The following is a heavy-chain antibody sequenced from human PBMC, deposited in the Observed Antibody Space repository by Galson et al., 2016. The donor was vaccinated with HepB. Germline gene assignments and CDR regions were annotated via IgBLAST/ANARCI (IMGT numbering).Heavy chain of an antibody. CDR3: ARADGYSFFSRFDP. CDR1: GYTFTNYG. CDR2: ISAYDGNI. J-gene: IGHJ5*02. Sequence: VKVSCKASGYTFTNYGITWVRQAPGQGLEWMGWISAYDGNINYAQNFQGRVTMTTDTSTSTAYMELRSLRSDDTAVYYCARADGYSFFSRFDPWGQGTLVTVSS. D-gene: IGHD5-24*01. V-gene: IGHV1-18*01.